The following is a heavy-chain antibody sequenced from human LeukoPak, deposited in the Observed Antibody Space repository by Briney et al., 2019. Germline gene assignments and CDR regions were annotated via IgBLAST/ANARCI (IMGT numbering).Heavy chain of an antibody. CDR3: ATEAELAWAPYYYGLDV. Sequence: ASVKVSCKVSGNTLSELSIHWVRQTPGEGLEWMGGFDPEDGETIYAEKFQARVTMTEDTSTDTDYMQLTNLRSEDTAVYFCATEAELAWAPYYYGLDVWGQGTTVTVSS. D-gene: IGHD3-10*01. J-gene: IGHJ6*02. V-gene: IGHV1-24*01. CDR2: FDPEDGET. CDR1: GNTLSELS.